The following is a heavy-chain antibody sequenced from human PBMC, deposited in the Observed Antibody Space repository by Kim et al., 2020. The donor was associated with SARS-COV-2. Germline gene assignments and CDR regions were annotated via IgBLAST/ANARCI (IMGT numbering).Heavy chain of an antibody. V-gene: IGHV1-2*06. CDR2: INPYNGGT. CDR1: GYTFTDYY. CDR3: GRPDCDGDCRSLEI. J-gene: IGHJ4*02. Sequence: ASVKVSCKASGYTFTDYYIHWVRQAPGQGLEWMGRINPYNGGTNYVQNFQGRVTMTTDTSITTAYMELKSLTSDDTAVYYCGRPDCDGDCRSLEIWGQGTPVTVSS. D-gene: IGHD2-21*01.